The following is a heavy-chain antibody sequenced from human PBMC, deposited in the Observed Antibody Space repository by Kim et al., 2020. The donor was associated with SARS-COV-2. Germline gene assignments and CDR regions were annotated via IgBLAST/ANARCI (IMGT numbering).Heavy chain of an antibody. Sequence: SETLSLTCTVSGGSISSGGYYWSWIRQHPGKGLEWIGYIYYSGSTYYNPSLKSRVTISVDTSKNQFSLKLSSVTAADTAVYYCARDGGSPGPLGRYYYYGMDVWGQGTTVTVSS. CDR2: IYYSGST. CDR1: GGSISSGGYY. V-gene: IGHV4-31*03. D-gene: IGHD2-15*01. CDR3: ARDGGSPGPLGRYYYYGMDV. J-gene: IGHJ6*02.